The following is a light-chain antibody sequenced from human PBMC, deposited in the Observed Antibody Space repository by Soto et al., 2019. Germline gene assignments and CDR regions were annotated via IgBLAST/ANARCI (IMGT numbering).Light chain of an antibody. CDR1: QTVRNNY. Sequence: EFVLTQSPGTLSLSPGERATLSCRASQTVRNNYLAWYQQKPGQAPRLLIYDASSRATGIPDRFSGGGSGTDFTLTISRLEPEDFATYYCQQSYSTPGTFGQGTRLEIK. CDR3: QQSYSTPGT. J-gene: IGKJ5*01. CDR2: DAS. V-gene: IGKV3D-20*02.